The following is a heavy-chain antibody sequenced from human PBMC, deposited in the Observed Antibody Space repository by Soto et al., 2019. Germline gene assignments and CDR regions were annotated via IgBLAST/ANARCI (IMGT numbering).Heavy chain of an antibody. CDR1: GGTFSSYA. V-gene: IGHV1-69*06. J-gene: IGHJ4*02. CDR3: AREYCTNGVCYKAFRY. Sequence: SVKVSCKASGGTFSSYAISWVRQAPGQGLEWMGGIIPIFGTANYAQKFQGRVTITADKSTSTAYMELSSLRSEDTAVYYCAREYCTNGVCYKAFRYWGQGTLVTVSS. CDR2: IIPIFGTA. D-gene: IGHD2-8*01.